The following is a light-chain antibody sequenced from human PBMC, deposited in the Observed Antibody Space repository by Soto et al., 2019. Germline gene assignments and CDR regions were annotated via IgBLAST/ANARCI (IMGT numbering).Light chain of an antibody. V-gene: IGKV1-9*01. J-gene: IGKJ2*01. CDR2: AAS. Sequence: DIQLTQSPSFLSASVGDRVTITCRASRGISSYLAWFQQIPGKPPKLVIYAASTLQPGVPSRFSGGGSGTEFTLTISSLQPADFATYYCQQLDSYPYTFGQGNKLEIK. CDR1: RGISSY. CDR3: QQLDSYPYT.